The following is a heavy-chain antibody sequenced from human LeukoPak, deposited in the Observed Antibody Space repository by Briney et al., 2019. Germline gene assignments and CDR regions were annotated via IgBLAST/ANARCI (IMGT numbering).Heavy chain of an antibody. J-gene: IGHJ4*02. CDR1: GFTFSGSA. D-gene: IGHD5-18*01. CDR2: IRSKANGYAT. Sequence: GGSLRLSCAASGFTFSGSAVHWVRQASGKGLEWVGRIRSKANGYATAYAASVKGRFTISRDDSKNTAYLQMNSLKTEDTAVYYCARLFGYEVLGPDYWGQGTLVTVSS. V-gene: IGHV3-73*01. CDR3: ARLFGYEVLGPDY.